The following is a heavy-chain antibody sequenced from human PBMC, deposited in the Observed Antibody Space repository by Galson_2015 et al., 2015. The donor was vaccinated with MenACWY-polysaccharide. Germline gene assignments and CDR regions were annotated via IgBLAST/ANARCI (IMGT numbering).Heavy chain of an antibody. Sequence: SETLSLTCNVSGGSISSTTFYWAWIRQPPGTGLQWIGNIYYSGSTYHDPSLQSRVTMSVDTSKNQISLKVKSVTAADTAMYYCATPGRPDYYHGMDVWGQGTTVTVSS. CDR3: ATPGRPDYYHGMDV. J-gene: IGHJ6*02. V-gene: IGHV4-39*07. CDR2: IYYSGST. CDR1: GGSISSTTFY.